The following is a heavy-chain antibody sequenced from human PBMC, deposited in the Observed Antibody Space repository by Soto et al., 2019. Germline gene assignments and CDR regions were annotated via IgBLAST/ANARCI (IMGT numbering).Heavy chain of an antibody. D-gene: IGHD3-22*01. J-gene: IGHJ3*02. CDR2: ISSSSSYI. V-gene: IGHV3-21*01. Sequence: GGSLKLSCAASGFTFSSYSMNWVRQAPGKGLEWVSSISSSSSYIYYADSVKGRFTISRDNAKNSLYLQMNSLRAEDTAVYYCARVSYYYDSSGYYNAFDIWGQGTMVTVSS. CDR3: ARVSYYYDSSGYYNAFDI. CDR1: GFTFSSYS.